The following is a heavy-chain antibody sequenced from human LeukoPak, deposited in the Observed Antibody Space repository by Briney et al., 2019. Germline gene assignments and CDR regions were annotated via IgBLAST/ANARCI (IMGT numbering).Heavy chain of an antibody. V-gene: IGHV3-23*01. CDR3: ARVKGYFDSGNYFGFFDF. Sequence: GGSLRLSCEASGYTFSGHAMSWVRQAPGKGLEWVSTISGTTGTIYYADSVKGRFTISRDNSKNTLYLQMKSLRAEDTAGYHCARVKGYFDSGNYFGFFDFWGQGTLVTVSS. J-gene: IGHJ4*02. CDR1: GYTFSGHA. D-gene: IGHD3-10*01. CDR2: ISGTTGTI.